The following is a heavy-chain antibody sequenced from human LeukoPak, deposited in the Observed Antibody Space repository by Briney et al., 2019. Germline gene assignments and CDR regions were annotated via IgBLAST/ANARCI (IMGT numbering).Heavy chain of an antibody. Sequence: ASVKVSCKASGYTFTSYYMHWVRQAPGQGLANYAQKFQGRVTITADKSTSTAYMELSSLRSEDTAVYYCARLDGGSLFDYWGQGTLVTVSS. J-gene: IGHJ4*02. V-gene: IGHV1-46*01. CDR3: ARLDGGSLFDY. CDR1: GYTFTSYY. D-gene: IGHD1-26*01.